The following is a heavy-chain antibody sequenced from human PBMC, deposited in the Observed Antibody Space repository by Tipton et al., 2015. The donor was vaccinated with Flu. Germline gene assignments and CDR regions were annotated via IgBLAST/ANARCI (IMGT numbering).Heavy chain of an antibody. J-gene: IGHJ4*02. CDR3: ARTNYGDYCFDY. Sequence: TLSLTCAVSGGSISSSNWWNWVRQPPGKGLEWIGEIYHSGSTNYNPSLKSRVTISVDKSKNQFSLKVSSVTAADTAVYYCARTNYGDYCFDYWGQGTLVTVSS. V-gene: IGHV4-4*02. D-gene: IGHD4-17*01. CDR1: GGSISSSNW. CDR2: IYHSGST.